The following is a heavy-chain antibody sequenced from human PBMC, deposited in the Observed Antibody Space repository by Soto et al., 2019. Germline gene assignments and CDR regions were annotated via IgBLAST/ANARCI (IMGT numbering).Heavy chain of an antibody. D-gene: IGHD6-19*01. CDR2: INHSGST. J-gene: IGHJ5*02. CDR1: GGSFSGYY. Sequence: QVQLQQWGAGLLKPSETLSLTCAVYGGSFSGYYWSWIRQPPGKGLEWIGEINHSGSTNYNPSLKSRVTISVDTSKNQFSLKLSSVTAADTAVYYCARVLGSGWYVIGRWFDPWGQGTLVTVSS. CDR3: ARVLGSGWYVIGRWFDP. V-gene: IGHV4-34*01.